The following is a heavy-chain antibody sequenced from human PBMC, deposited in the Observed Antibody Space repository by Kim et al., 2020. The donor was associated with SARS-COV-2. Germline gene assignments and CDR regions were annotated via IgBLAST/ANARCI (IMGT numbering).Heavy chain of an antibody. CDR3: AKGEGFGVGGAFDI. V-gene: IGHV3-9*01. J-gene: IGHJ3*02. Sequence: AGAVKGRVTISRDNAKNSLYLQMNSLRAEDTALYYCAKGEGFGVGGAFDIWGQGTMVTVAS. D-gene: IGHD3-10*01.